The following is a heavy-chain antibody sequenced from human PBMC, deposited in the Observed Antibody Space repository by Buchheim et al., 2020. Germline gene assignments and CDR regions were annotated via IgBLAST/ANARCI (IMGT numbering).Heavy chain of an antibody. CDR1: GIMFSNYA. J-gene: IGHJ4*02. V-gene: IGHV3-23*01. D-gene: IGHD1-7*01. Sequence: EVQLLESGGGLVQPGGSLRLSCAASGIMFSNYAMSWIRQAPGRGLEWVSTINGDAGSTNYADSVKGRFTISRDNSQNTLYLQMNSLRAEDTAVYYCVTWIYVAYWGQGTL. CDR3: VTWIYVAY. CDR2: INGDAGST.